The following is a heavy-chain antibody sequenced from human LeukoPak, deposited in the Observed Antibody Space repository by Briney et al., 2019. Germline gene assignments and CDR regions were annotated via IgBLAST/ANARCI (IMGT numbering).Heavy chain of an antibody. J-gene: IGHJ4*02. CDR2: SGNAGDT. V-gene: IGHV3-23*01. D-gene: IGHD4-23*01. Sequence: GGSLRLSCAASGFTFDVSAMNWVRQAPGKGLEWVSASGNAGDTYYADSVKGRFTISRDNCKKMLFLQMTRLRAEDTAVYYCAKKTPGNDPYDYWGQGTLVTVSP. CDR3: AKKTPGNDPYDY. CDR1: GFTFDVSA.